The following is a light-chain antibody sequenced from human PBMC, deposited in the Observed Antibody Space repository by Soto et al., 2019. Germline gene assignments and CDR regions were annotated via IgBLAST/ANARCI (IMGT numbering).Light chain of an antibody. V-gene: IGKV3-15*01. CDR1: QTISIN. J-gene: IGKJ1*01. Sequence: EIVRTQCPATQSACPGVRATLSSRASQTISINLAWYQQQPGQAPRLLIYGASTRATGIPARFSGSGSGTEFTLTISILQSEDFAVYYCQQYNDWPWTFGQGTNVDI. CDR3: QQYNDWPWT. CDR2: GAS.